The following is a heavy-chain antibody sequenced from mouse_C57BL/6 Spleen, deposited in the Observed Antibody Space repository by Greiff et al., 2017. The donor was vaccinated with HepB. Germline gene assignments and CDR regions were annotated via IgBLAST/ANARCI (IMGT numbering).Heavy chain of an antibody. J-gene: IGHJ3*01. CDR3: ARAYYGSLWFAY. Sequence: EVKVVESGGGLVKPGGSLKLSCAASGFTFSSYAMSWVRQTPEKRLEWVATISDGGSYTYYPDNVKGRFTISRDNAKNNLYLQMSHLKSEDTAMYYCARAYYGSLWFAYWGQGTLVTVSA. CDR1: GFTFSSYA. D-gene: IGHD1-1*01. V-gene: IGHV5-4*03. CDR2: ISDGGSYT.